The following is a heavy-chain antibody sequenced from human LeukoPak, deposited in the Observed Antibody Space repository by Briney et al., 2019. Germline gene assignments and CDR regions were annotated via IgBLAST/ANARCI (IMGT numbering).Heavy chain of an antibody. CDR3: ARKDGDY. CDR2: IYTSGST. D-gene: IGHD6-6*01. Sequence: SETLSLTCAVSGASITSFHWTWFRQPAGRGLEWIGLIYTSGSTLYNPSLQSRLAMSVDVTKNQLSLKLTYVTAADAATYYCARKDGDYWGQGTLVTVSS. V-gene: IGHV4-4*07. CDR1: GASITSFH. J-gene: IGHJ4*02.